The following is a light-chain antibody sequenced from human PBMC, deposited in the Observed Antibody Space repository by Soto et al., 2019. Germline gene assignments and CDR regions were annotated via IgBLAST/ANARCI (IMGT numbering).Light chain of an antibody. CDR2: EVN. J-gene: IGLJ2*01. CDR1: SSDIASYKF. CDR3: SSATNTDTLVV. V-gene: IGLV2-14*01. Sequence: QSALTQPASVSGSPGQSITISCTGTSSDIASYKFVSWFQHHPGKAPKLLIYEVNNRSSGISNRFSGSKSGNTASLTISGLQPEDEANYFCSSATNTDTLVVFGGGTKLTVL.